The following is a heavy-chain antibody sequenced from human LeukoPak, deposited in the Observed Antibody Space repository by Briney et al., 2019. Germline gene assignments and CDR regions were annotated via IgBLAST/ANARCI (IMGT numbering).Heavy chain of an antibody. J-gene: IGHJ3*02. D-gene: IGHD5-18*01. CDR1: GDSISTYY. V-gene: IGHV4-59*01. CDR2: IDYRGST. Sequence: KASETLSLTCTVSGDSISTYYWSWIRQPPGKGLEWIAYIDYRGSTTYNPSLRSRVTISVDTSRNQLSLKLYSVTAADTAVYYCARSRSGYSYDHAAFEIWGQGTMVTVSS. CDR3: ARSRSGYSYDHAAFEI.